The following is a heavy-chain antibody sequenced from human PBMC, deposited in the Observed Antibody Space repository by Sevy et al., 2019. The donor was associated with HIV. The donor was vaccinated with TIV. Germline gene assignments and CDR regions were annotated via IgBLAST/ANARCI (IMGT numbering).Heavy chain of an antibody. D-gene: IGHD2-2*01. CDR2: ISSGSSYI. CDR3: ARDGSCSSTSYLLDFDF. J-gene: IGHJ4*02. CDR1: GFTFSTYT. Sequence: GGSLRLSCAASGFTFSTYTMNWVRQAPGKGLEWVSSISSGSSYIYYAESVKGGFTISRDNAKNSLYLKMNSLRAEDTAVYYCARDGSCSSTSYLLDFDFWGQGTPVTVSS. V-gene: IGHV3-21*01.